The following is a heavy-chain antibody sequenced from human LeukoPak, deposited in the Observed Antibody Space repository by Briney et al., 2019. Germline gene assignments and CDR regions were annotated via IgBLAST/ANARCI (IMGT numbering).Heavy chain of an antibody. J-gene: IGHJ4*02. CDR2: FDPEDGET. V-gene: IGHV1-24*01. Sequence: ASVKVSCKVSGDTLTELSMHWLRQAPGKGLEWMGCFDPEDGETIYAQKFQGRVTMTEDTSTDTAYMELSSLRSEDTAAYYCATNHRSSGYSIDYWGQGTLVTVSS. CDR3: ATNHRSSGYSIDY. D-gene: IGHD3-22*01. CDR1: GDTLTELS.